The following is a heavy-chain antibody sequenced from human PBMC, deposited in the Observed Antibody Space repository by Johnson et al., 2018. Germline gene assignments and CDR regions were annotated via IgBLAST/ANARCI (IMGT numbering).Heavy chain of an antibody. J-gene: IGHJ1*01. CDR3: ARTYCGGDCDQQGEYFQH. CDR1: GYTFTSYY. CDR2: INPSDGST. Sequence: QVQLVESGAEVKKPGASVKVSCKASGYTFTSYYMHWVRQAPGQGLEWMGIINPSDGSTSYAQKFQGRVIMTRDTSTSTVYMELGSLRSEDTAVYYCARTYCGGDCDQQGEYFQHWGQGTLVTVSS. D-gene: IGHD2-21*02. V-gene: IGHV1-46*01.